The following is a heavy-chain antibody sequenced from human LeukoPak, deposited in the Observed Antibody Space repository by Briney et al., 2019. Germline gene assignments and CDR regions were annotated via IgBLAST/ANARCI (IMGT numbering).Heavy chain of an antibody. D-gene: IGHD2-2*01. V-gene: IGHV1-46*01. CDR1: GYTFADYY. J-gene: IGHJ4*02. CDR3: ARDHWCSSTSCYGPPAF. Sequence: GASVKVSCKASGYTFADYYLHWVRQAPGQGLEWMGIIDPSGGSTTYAQKFQGRVTMTRDMSTSTVYMELSSLRSEDTALYYCARDHWCSSTSCYGPPAFWGQGTLVTVSS. CDR2: IDPSGGST.